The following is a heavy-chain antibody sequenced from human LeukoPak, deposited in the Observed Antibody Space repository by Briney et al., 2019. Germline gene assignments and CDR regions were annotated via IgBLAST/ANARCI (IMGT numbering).Heavy chain of an antibody. Sequence: PSETLPLTCAVYGGSFSGYYWSWIRQPPGKGLEWIGEINHSGSTNYNPSLKSRVTISVDASKNQFSLKLSSVTAADTAVYYCAREEERAAYFDYWGQGTLVTVSS. CDR1: GGSFSGYY. J-gene: IGHJ4*02. CDR2: INHSGST. V-gene: IGHV4-34*01. D-gene: IGHD2-15*01. CDR3: AREEERAAYFDY.